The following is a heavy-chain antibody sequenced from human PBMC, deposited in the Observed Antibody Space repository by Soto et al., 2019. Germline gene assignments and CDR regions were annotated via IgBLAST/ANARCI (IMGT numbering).Heavy chain of an antibody. CDR1: GYTFTSYA. CDR3: ARDFFAPGALGSGYWFDP. CDR2: INAGNGNT. Sequence: QVQLVQSGAEVKKPGASVKVSCKASGYTFTSYAMHWVRQAPGQRLEWMGWINAGNGNTKYSQKFQGRVTITRDTSASRAYMELSSLRSEDTAVYYCARDFFAPGALGSGYWFDPWGQGTLVTVSS. D-gene: IGHD1-26*01. J-gene: IGHJ5*02. V-gene: IGHV1-3*01.